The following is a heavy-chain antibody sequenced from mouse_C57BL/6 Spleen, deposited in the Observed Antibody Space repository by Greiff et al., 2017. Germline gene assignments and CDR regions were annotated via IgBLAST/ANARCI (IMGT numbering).Heavy chain of an antibody. CDR2: ISSGSSTI. J-gene: IGHJ1*03. D-gene: IGHD1-1*01. V-gene: IGHV5-17*01. Sequence: EVKVVESGGGLVKPGGSLKLSCAASGFTFSDYGMHWVRQAPEKGLEWVAYISSGSSTIYYADTVKGRYTISRDNAKTTLFLQMTSLRSEDTEMYYCARGGSGCGWYFDDWGTGTTVTVSS. CDR1: GFTFSDYG. CDR3: ARGGSGCGWYFDD.